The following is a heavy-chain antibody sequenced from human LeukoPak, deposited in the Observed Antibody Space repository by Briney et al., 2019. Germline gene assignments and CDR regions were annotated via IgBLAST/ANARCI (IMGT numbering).Heavy chain of an antibody. V-gene: IGHV3-30*04. CDR1: GFTFSSYA. Sequence: GGSLRLSCAASGFTFSSYAMHWVRQAPGKGLEWVAVISYDGSNKYYADSVKGRFTISRDNSKNTLYLQMNSLRAEDTAVYYCARDPPYDMDYMDVWGKGTAVTVSS. J-gene: IGHJ6*03. CDR3: ARDPPYDMDYMDV. CDR2: ISYDGSNK. D-gene: IGHD3-22*01.